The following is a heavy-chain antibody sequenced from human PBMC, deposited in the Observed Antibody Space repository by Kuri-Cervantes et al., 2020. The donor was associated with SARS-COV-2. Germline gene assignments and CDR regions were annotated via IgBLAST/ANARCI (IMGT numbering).Heavy chain of an antibody. CDR2: ISSSRSYI. V-gene: IGHV3-21*01. J-gene: IGHJ4*02. D-gene: IGHD3-10*01. CDR3: ARDLGAYYNYFDY. Sequence: GESLKISCAASGFTFSSYSMSWVRQAPGKGLEWVSSISSSRSYIYYADSVKGRFTISRDNAKNSLYLQMNSLRAEDTAVYYCARDLGAYYNYFDYWGQGTLVTVSS. CDR1: GFTFSSYS.